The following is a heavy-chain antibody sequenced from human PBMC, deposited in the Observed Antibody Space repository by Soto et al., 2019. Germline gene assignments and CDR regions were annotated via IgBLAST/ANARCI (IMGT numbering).Heavy chain of an antibody. CDR3: ARDQGRANDY. J-gene: IGHJ4*02. CDR1: GFTFSSYA. D-gene: IGHD3-10*01. Sequence: VQLLESGGGLVQPGGSLRLSCAASGFTFSSYAISWVRQAPGQGLEWMGGIIPIFGTANYAQKFQGRVTITADESTSTAYMELSSLRSEDTAVYYCARDQGRANDYWGQGTLVTVSS. CDR2: IIPIFGTA. V-gene: IGHV1-69*01.